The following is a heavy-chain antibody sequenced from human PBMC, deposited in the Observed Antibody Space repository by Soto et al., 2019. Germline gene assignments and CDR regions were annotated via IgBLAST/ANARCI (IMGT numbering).Heavy chain of an antibody. CDR1: GFTFSSYD. J-gene: IGHJ4*02. CDR3: ARVGGRYCSSTSCYFDY. D-gene: IGHD2-2*01. Sequence: GGSLRLSCAASGFTFSSYDMHWVRQATGKGLEWVSAIGTAGDTYYPGSVKGRFTISRENAKNSLYLQMNSLRAGDTAVYYCARVGGRYCSSTSCYFDYWGQGTLVTVSS. CDR2: IGTAGDT. V-gene: IGHV3-13*01.